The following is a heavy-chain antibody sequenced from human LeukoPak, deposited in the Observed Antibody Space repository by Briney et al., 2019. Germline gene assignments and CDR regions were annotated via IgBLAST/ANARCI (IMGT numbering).Heavy chain of an antibody. D-gene: IGHD3-16*02. V-gene: IGHV3-33*01. CDR1: GFIFSTYG. Sequence: GGSLRLSYAASGFIFSTYGMHWVRQAPGKGLEWVAVIWYDGSNTYYADSVKGRFTISSDNSKNTLYLQMNSLRAEDTAVYYCVRAAHYDYVWESYPDYWGQGTLVTVSS. CDR2: IWYDGSNT. CDR3: VRAAHYDYVWESYPDY. J-gene: IGHJ4*02.